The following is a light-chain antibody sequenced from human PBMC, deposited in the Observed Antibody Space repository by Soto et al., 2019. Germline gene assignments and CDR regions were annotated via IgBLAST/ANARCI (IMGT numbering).Light chain of an antibody. V-gene: IGKV1-5*03. J-gene: IGKJ2*01. CDR3: QQYDSYSGT. Sequence: DIQMTQSPSTLSASVGDRVTITCRASQSINNWLAWYQQKPGKAPKLLIYKVSNLESGVPSRISGSGSGTEFTLTISSLQPDDFAVYYCQQYDSYSGTFGQGTKLEIK. CDR1: QSINNW. CDR2: KVS.